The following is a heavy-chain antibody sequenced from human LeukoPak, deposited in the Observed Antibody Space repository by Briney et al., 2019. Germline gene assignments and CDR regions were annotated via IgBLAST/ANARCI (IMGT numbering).Heavy chain of an antibody. J-gene: IGHJ5*02. CDR2: IYYSGST. D-gene: IGHD2-2*01. CDR3: ARHGTIVVVPAAMSNWFDP. Sequence: SETLSLTCTVSGGSISSYYWSWIRQPPGKGLEWIGYIYYSGSTNYNPSLKSRVTISVDTSKNQFSLKLSSVTAADTAVYYCARHGTIVVVPAAMSNWFDPWGQGTLVTVSS. V-gene: IGHV4-59*08. CDR1: GGSISSYY.